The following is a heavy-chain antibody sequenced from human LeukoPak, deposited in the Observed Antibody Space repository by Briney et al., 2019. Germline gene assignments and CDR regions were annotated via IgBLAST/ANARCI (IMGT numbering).Heavy chain of an antibody. D-gene: IGHD3-22*01. CDR3: AKDSYYDSSGYYYLDY. J-gene: IGHJ4*02. Sequence: GGSLRLSCAASGFPFSSYGIHWVRQAPGKGLEWVAFIRYDGYNKYYADSVKGRFTISRDNSKNTLFLQMNSLRAEDTAVYYCAKDSYYDSSGYYYLDYWGQGTLVTVSS. CDR1: GFPFSSYG. V-gene: IGHV3-30*02. CDR2: IRYDGYNK.